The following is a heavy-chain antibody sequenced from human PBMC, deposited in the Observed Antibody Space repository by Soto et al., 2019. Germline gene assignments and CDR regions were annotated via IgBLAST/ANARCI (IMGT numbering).Heavy chain of an antibody. J-gene: IGHJ4*02. D-gene: IGHD6-13*01. CDR1: GFTFSSYG. Sequence: QVQLVESGGGVVQPGRSLRLSCAASGFTFSSYGMHWVRQAPGKGLEWVAVISYDGSNKYYADSVKGRFTISRDNSKNTLYLQMNSLRAEDTAVYYCAKGPYSSSHWGYFDYWGQGTLVTVSS. CDR3: AKGPYSSSHWGYFDY. CDR2: ISYDGSNK. V-gene: IGHV3-30*18.